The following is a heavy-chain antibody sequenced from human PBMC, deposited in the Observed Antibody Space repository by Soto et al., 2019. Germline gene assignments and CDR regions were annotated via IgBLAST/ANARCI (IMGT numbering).Heavy chain of an antibody. CDR1: GDSISSSRYH. Sequence: HLQLQESGPGLVKPSETLSLTCTVSGDSISSSRYHWGWIRQPPGKGLEWIGSIYYSGSTYYNPSLKSRVPISVDTSKNQFSLRLYSVTAADTAVYYCAREPSGSYTRWKDFDYWGQGILVTVSS. CDR2: IYYSGST. V-gene: IGHV4-39*01. CDR3: AREPSGSYTRWKDFDY. J-gene: IGHJ4*02. D-gene: IGHD1-26*01.